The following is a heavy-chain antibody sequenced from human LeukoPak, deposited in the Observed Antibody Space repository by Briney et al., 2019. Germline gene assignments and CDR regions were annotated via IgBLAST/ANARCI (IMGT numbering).Heavy chain of an antibody. CDR1: GYNFTSYW. CDR2: VDPSDSYT. CDR3: ARLRDGSIDY. J-gene: IGHJ4*02. Sequence: GESLKISCKGFGYNFTSYWISWVRQMPGKGLEWMGRVDPSDSYTNYSPSLQGHVTISADKSITTAYLQWSSLKASDTAMYYCARLRDGSIDYWGQGTLVTVSS. V-gene: IGHV5-10-1*01.